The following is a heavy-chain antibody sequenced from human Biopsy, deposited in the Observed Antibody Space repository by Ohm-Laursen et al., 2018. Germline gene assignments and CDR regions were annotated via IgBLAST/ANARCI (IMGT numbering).Heavy chain of an antibody. CDR2: DYYSGST. Sequence: SDTLSLTCTVSSFSISSYYWTWIRQPPGKGLEWIVDDYYSGSTNRNPSLKSRITILVDTTKNQFPLKRNSVAAADTAVYYCGRREVVITHDAFDTWGQGTMVTVSS. D-gene: IGHD3-22*01. V-gene: IGHV4-59*08. CDR3: GRREVVITHDAFDT. J-gene: IGHJ3*02. CDR1: SFSISSYY.